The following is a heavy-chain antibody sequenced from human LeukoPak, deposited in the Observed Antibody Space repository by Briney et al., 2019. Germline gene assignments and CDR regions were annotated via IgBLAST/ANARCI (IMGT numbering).Heavy chain of an antibody. CDR1: GVSISVYY. D-gene: IGHD3-10*01. Sequence: SETLSLTCTVSGVSISVYYWTWIRQPAGKGLEWIGRINSGGSTNYNPSLKSRLTMSVDTSKNQVSLRLNSVTAADTAVYYCARDGFGDKSPFDYWGQGTPVTVSS. V-gene: IGHV4-4*07. CDR2: INSGGST. CDR3: ARDGFGDKSPFDY. J-gene: IGHJ4*02.